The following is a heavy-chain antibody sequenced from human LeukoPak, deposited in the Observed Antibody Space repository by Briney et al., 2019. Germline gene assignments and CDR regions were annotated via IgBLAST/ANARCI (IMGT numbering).Heavy chain of an antibody. V-gene: IGHV3-23*01. CDR2: ISGSGGST. CDR1: GFTFSSYA. CDR3: AKDQRNIVAVVAVLDY. J-gene: IGHJ4*02. D-gene: IGHD2-15*01. Sequence: GGSLRLSCAASGFTFSSYAMSWVRQAPGKGLEWVSAISGSGGSTYYADSVKGRFTISRDNSKNTLYLQMNSLRAEDTAVYYCAKDQRNIVAVVAVLDYWGQGTLVTVSS.